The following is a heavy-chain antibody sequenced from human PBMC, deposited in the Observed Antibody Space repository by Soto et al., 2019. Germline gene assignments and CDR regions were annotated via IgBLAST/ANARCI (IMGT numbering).Heavy chain of an antibody. CDR1: EGTFNSYA. CDR2: IIPYYDTL. J-gene: IGHJ4*02. CDR3: VRGASPCYPYFVVS. Sequence: QAQVVQSGAEVRKPGSSVKLSCKASEGTFNSYAIAWVRQAPGQGLEWLGGIIPYYDTLNYAQKFQDRVTIPADESTTTVYMELSSLRSDDTAVYFCVRGASPCYPYFVVSWAQGNLVTVSS. V-gene: IGHV1-69*01. D-gene: IGHD1-26*01.